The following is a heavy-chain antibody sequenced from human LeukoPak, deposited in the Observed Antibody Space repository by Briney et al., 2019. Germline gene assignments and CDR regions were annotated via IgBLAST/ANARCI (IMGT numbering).Heavy chain of an antibody. CDR2: IYYSGRT. CDR3: ARFFYYDASLPPY. J-gene: IGHJ4*02. CDR1: GGYISTSNYY. V-gene: IGHV4-39*01. Sequence: SETQSLTCSVSGGYISTSNYYWGWIRQPPGKGLEWIGTIYYSGRTYYNPSLQSRVTISLDTSQNQLSLQVRSVTVVDTAVYYCARFFYYDASLPPYWGQGTLVTVSS. D-gene: IGHD3-16*01.